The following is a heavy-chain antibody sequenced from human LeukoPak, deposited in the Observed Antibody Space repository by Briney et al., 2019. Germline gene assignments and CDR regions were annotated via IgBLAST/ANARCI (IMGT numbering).Heavy chain of an antibody. CDR3: ARDAISKDYSYWYFDL. CDR1: GGTCSSYA. Sequence: SVKVSCKASGGTCSSYAISWVRQSPGQGLEWMGVIIPIFGTANYAQKFQGRVTITTNESTSTAYMELSSLRSEDTAVYYCARDAISKDYSYWYFDLWGRGTLVTVSS. V-gene: IGHV1-69*05. D-gene: IGHD2-21*01. CDR2: IIPIFGTA. J-gene: IGHJ2*01.